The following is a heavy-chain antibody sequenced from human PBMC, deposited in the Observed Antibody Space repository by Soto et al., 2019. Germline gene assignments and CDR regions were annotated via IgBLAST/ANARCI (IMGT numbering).Heavy chain of an antibody. CDR3: ARGGYDFWSGYYTNYYYYYMDV. V-gene: IGHV3-7*01. CDR1: GFTFSSYW. CDR2: IKQDGSEK. Sequence: EVQLVESGGGLVQPGGSLRLSCAASGFTFSSYWMSWVRQAPGKGLEWVANIKQDGSEKYYVDSVKGRFTISRDNANNSLYLQMNSLRAEDTAVYYCARGGYDFWSGYYTNYYYYYMDVWGKGTTVTVSS. D-gene: IGHD3-3*01. J-gene: IGHJ6*03.